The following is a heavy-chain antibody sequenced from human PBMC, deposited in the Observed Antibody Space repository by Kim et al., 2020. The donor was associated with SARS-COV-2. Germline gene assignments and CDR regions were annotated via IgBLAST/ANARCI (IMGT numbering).Heavy chain of an antibody. V-gene: IGHV3-33*01. D-gene: IGHD3-10*01. CDR2: K. J-gene: IGHJ6*02. Sequence: KYSAVAVTDRFTISRDNSKLTLYLQMNSLRAEDTAVYYCARDLSGYYGMDVWGQGTTVTVSS. CDR3: ARDLSGYYGMDV.